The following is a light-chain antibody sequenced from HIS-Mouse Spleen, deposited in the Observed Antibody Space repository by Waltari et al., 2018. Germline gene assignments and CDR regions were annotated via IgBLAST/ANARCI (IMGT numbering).Light chain of an antibody. Sequence: EIVLTQSPRTLSLSPGERATLSCRASQNVSSSYLAWYQQKPGQAPRLLIYGASSRATGIPDRFSGSGSGTDFTLTISRLEPEDFAVYYCKQYGSSPLTFGGGTKVEIK. J-gene: IGKJ4*01. CDR1: QNVSSSY. V-gene: IGKV3-20*01. CDR3: KQYGSSPLT. CDR2: GAS.